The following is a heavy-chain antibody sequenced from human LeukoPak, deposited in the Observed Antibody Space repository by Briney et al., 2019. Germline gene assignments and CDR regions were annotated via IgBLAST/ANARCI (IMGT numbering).Heavy chain of an antibody. V-gene: IGHV3-64*04. Sequence: PGGSLRLSCSASGFTFSSYAMHWVRQAPGKGLEYVSAISSNGGSTYYADSVKGRFTISRDNSKNTLYLQMNSLRAEDTAVYYCARGYSYGYQFDYWGQGTLVTVSS. CDR2: ISSNGGST. CDR3: ARGYSYGYQFDY. J-gene: IGHJ4*02. D-gene: IGHD5-18*01. CDR1: GFTFSSYA.